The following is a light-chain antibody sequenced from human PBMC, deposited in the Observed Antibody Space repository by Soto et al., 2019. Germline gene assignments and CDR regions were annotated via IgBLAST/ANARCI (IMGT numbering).Light chain of an antibody. CDR1: SSNIGSTS. CDR2: SND. Sequence: LAQPPSLSGTPGQRVTMSCSGSSSNIGSTSVHWFQQFPGTAPKVLIHSNDKRPSGVPDRFSGSKSGTSASLAISGLQSEDEADYYCAAWDDSPTGFVFGIGTKVTVL. J-gene: IGLJ1*01. CDR3: AAWDDSPTGFV. V-gene: IGLV1-44*01.